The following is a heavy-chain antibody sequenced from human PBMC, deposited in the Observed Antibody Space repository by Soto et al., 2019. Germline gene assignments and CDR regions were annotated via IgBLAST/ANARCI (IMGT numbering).Heavy chain of an antibody. CDR3: ANGYSSSWYNF. Sequence: QVKLQESGPGLVKPSQTLSLTCTVSGGSISSGGYYWSWIRQHPGKGLEWIGYIYYSGSTYYNPSLKSRVTMSVDTSKNQFSLRLSSVTAADTAVYYCANGYSSSWYNFWGQGTLVTVSS. D-gene: IGHD6-13*01. V-gene: IGHV4-31*03. CDR2: IYYSGST. J-gene: IGHJ4*02. CDR1: GGSISSGGYY.